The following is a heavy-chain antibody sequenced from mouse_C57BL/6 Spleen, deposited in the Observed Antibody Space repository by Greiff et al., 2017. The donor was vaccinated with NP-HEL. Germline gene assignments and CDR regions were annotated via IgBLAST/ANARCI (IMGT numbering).Heavy chain of an antibody. Sequence: VQLQQPGAELVKPGASVKLSCKASGYTFTSYWMQWVKQRPGQGLEWIGEIDPSDSYTNYNQKFKGKATLSVDTSSSTAYMQLSSLTSEDSAVYYCARRGVYYDYDEAYWGQGTLVTVSA. V-gene: IGHV1-50*01. J-gene: IGHJ3*01. CDR2: IDPSDSYT. CDR1: GYTFTSYW. D-gene: IGHD2-4*01. CDR3: ARRGVYYDYDEAY.